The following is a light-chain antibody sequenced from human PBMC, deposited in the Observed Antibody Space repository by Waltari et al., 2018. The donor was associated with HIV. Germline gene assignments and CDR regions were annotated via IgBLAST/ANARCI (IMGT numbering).Light chain of an antibody. Sequence: DIQMTQSPSALSASVGDRVTITCRASQSISSWLVWYQQKPGKAPKLLIYKASSLESGAPSRFSGSGSGTEFTLTISSLQPGDFATYYCQQYNSYPLTFGGGTKVEIK. CDR2: KAS. J-gene: IGKJ4*01. CDR3: QQYNSYPLT. V-gene: IGKV1-5*03. CDR1: QSISSW.